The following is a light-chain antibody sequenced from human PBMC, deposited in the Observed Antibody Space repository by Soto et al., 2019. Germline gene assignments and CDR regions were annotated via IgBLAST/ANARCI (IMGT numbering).Light chain of an antibody. J-gene: IGKJ3*01. Sequence: EIVLTQSPATLSLSPGERATLSCRASQSVSNYLAWYQQKPGQAPRLLIYDASNRASGIPARFSGSGSGTDFTLTISSREPEDFAVYFCQQRAKWPPFTFGPGTKVGIK. CDR3: QQRAKWPPFT. V-gene: IGKV3-11*01. CDR2: DAS. CDR1: QSVSNY.